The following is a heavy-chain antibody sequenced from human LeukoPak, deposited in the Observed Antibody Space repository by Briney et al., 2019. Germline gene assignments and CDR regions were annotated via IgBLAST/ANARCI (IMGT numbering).Heavy chain of an antibody. Sequence: PSETLSLTCAVYGGSFSGYYWSWIRQPPGKGLEWIGEINHSGSTNYNPSLKSRVTISVDTSKNQLSLKLSSVTAADTAVYYCAREIYCSSTSCYTYFDYWGQGTLVTVSS. CDR1: GGSFSGYY. CDR3: AREIYCSSTSCYTYFDY. D-gene: IGHD2-2*02. CDR2: INHSGST. V-gene: IGHV4-34*01. J-gene: IGHJ4*02.